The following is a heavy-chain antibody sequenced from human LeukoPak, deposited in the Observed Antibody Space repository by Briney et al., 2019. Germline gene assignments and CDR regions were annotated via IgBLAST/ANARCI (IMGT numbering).Heavy chain of an antibody. CDR2: IIPIFGTA. J-gene: IGHJ3*02. D-gene: IGHD1-26*01. CDR3: ARNSGSSPGGTFDI. Sequence: ASVKVSCKASGGTFSSYAISWVRQAPGQGLEWMGGIIPIFGTANYAQKFQGRVTITADESTSTAYMELSSLRSEDTAVYYCARNSGSSPGGTFDIWGQGTMVTVSS. CDR1: GGTFSSYA. V-gene: IGHV1-69*13.